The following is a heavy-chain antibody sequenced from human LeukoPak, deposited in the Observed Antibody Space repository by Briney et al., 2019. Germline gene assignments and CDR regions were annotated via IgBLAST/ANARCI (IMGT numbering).Heavy chain of an antibody. D-gene: IGHD2-8*01. Sequence: PSDTLTLPCAVSGGSISRRKWWGWVRQPPGEGLEWIGEISHSGGTEYNASLKSRVTIPVDKSKNQFSLKLNSVSAADTAVYYCARVMVYSGTAIRYFDYWGQGTLVTVSS. V-gene: IGHV4-4*02. CDR2: ISHSGGT. J-gene: IGHJ4*02. CDR3: ARVMVYSGTAIRYFDY. CDR1: GGSISRRKW.